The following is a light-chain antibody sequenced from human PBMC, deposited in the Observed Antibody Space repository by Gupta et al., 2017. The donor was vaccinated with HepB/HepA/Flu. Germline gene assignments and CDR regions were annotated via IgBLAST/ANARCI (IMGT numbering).Light chain of an antibody. V-gene: IGKV3-20*01. CDR1: QSVSDSQ. Sequence: ETVLTQSPGTLSLSPGERATLSCRTSQSVSDSQLAWYQQKPGQAPRLLIYAVSIRATGVPDRVSGSGSGTDFTLTISRLEPEDFAVYYCQQDDSLTWTFGQGTKVEIK. CDR3: QQDDSLTWT. J-gene: IGKJ1*01. CDR2: AVS.